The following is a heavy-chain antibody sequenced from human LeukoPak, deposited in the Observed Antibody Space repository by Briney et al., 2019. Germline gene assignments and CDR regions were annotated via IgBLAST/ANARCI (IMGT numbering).Heavy chain of an antibody. J-gene: IGHJ4*02. CDR2: IWSDASDK. CDR3: AKDAQRGFDYSNSLDY. Sequence: GGSLRLSCSASGFTFSHYGMHWARQAPGTGLEWVAVIWSDASDKYYANSVKGRFTISRGNFKNSLYLQMNSLRADDTAVYYCAKDAQRGFDYSNSLDYWGQGTRVTVSS. V-gene: IGHV3-33*06. CDR1: GFTFSHYG. D-gene: IGHD4-11*01.